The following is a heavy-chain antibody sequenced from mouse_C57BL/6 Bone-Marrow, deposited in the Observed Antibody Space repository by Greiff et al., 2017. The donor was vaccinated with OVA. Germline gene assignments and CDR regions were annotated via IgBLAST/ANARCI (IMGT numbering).Heavy chain of an antibody. Sequence: QVQLQQPGAELVKPGASVKLSCKASGYTFTSYWMHWVKQRPGQGLEWIGMIHPNSGSTNYNEKFKSKATLTVDKSSSTAYMQLSSLTSEDSAVYYCARSDWLTFYYFDYWGQGTTLTVSS. J-gene: IGHJ2*01. CDR3: ARSDWLTFYYFDY. CDR1: GYTFTSYW. V-gene: IGHV1-64*01. CDR2: IHPNSGST. D-gene: IGHD4-1*01.